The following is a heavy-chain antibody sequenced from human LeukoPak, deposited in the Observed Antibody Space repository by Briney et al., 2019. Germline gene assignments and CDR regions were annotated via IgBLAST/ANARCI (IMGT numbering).Heavy chain of an antibody. V-gene: IGHV4-4*02. Sequence: PSETLSLTCDVSGGSISTNNWWSWWTWVRQPPGKGPEWIGEVYHSGGSNYNPSLKSRVTISVDNSKNHFSLELSSLTAADTAVYYCVRDGGKGSEFWGQGTLVTVSS. J-gene: IGHJ4*02. CDR2: VYHSGGS. CDR3: VRDGGKGSEF. D-gene: IGHD3-10*01. CDR1: GGSISTNNW.